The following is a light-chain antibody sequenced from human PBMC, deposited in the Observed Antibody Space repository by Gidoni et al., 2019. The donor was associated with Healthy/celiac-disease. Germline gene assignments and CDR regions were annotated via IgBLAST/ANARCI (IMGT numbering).Light chain of an antibody. CDR3: SSYAGSNNVV. Sequence: QSALTQPPSASGSPGQSVNISCTGTSSDVGGYNYVSWYQQHPGKAPKLMIYEVSKRPSGVPDLFSGSKSGNTASLTVSGLQAEDEADYYCSSYAGSNNVVFGGGTKLTVL. V-gene: IGLV2-8*01. J-gene: IGLJ2*01. CDR2: EVS. CDR1: SSDVGGYNY.